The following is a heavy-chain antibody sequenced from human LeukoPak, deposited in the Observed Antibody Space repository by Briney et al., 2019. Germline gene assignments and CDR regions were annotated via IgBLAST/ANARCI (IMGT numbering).Heavy chain of an antibody. CDR1: GFTFSSYG. J-gene: IGHJ4*02. CDR3: ARDSYHGSGSRGDFDY. V-gene: IGHV3-33*01. Sequence: PGRSLRLSCAASGFTFSSYGMHWVRQAPGKGLEWVGIIWYDGSNKYYADSVKGRFTISRDNSKNTLYLQMNSLRAEDTAVYYCARDSYHGSGSRGDFDYWGQGTLVTVSS. CDR2: IWYDGSNK. D-gene: IGHD3-10*01.